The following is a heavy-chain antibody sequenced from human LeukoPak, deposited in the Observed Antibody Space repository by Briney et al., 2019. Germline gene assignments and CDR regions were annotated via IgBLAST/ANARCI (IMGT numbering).Heavy chain of an antibody. J-gene: IGHJ3*02. D-gene: IGHD5-18*01. CDR1: GFTFDDYA. Sequence: GRSLRLSCAASGFTFDDYAMHWVRQVPGKGLEWVSGISWNSGTIGYADSVKGRFTISRDNAKNSLYLQMNSLTVEDTALYYCTKDMVVGLQLWSDAFDIWGQGTMVTVSS. CDR2: ISWNSGTI. V-gene: IGHV3-9*01. CDR3: TKDMVVGLQLWSDAFDI.